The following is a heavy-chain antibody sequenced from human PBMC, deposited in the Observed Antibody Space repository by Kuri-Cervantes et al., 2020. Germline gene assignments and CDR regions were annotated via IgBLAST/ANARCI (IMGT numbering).Heavy chain of an antibody. CDR2: INTNTGNP. J-gene: IGHJ5*02. CDR3: AREGLYYYGSGSYYKYDNWFDP. CDR1: GYTFTSYA. D-gene: IGHD3-10*01. Sequence: GGSLRLSCKASGYTFTSYAMNWVRQAPGQGLEWMGWINTNTGNPTYAQGFTGRFVFSLDTSVSTAYLQICSLKAEDTAVYYCAREGLYYYGSGSYYKYDNWFDPWGQGTLVTVSS. V-gene: IGHV7-4-1*01.